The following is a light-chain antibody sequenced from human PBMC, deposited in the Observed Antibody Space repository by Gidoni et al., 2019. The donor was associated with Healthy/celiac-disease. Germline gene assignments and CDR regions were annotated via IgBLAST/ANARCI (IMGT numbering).Light chain of an antibody. CDR3: QQRSNWPT. V-gene: IGKV3-11*01. J-gene: IGKJ5*01. CDR2: AAS. CDR1: QSVSSY. Sequence: EIVLTQSPATLSLSPGERATLSCRASQSVSSYLAWYQQKPGQAPRLLIYAASNRATGIPARFSGSGSGTDFTLTISSLEPEDFAVYYCQQRSNWPTFXQXTRLEIK.